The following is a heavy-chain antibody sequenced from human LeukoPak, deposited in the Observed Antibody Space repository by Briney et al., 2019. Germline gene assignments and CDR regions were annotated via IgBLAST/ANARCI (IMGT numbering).Heavy chain of an antibody. J-gene: IGHJ4*02. V-gene: IGHV3-11*01. D-gene: IGHD3-10*01. CDR2: IISSGSTI. CDR1: GFTYSDYY. Sequence: GGALRLSCAASGFTYSDYYMSWILQAPGEVLEWVSYIISSGSTIYYADSVKGRFTISRDNAKNSLYLQMNSLRAEDSAVYYCATSMVRGVIEEWGQGTLVTVSS. CDR3: ATSMVRGVIEE.